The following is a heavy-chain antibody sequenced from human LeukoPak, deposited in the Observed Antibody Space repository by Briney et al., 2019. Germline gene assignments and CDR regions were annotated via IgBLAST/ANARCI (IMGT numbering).Heavy chain of an antibody. CDR3: AKRRTTVITMDYFDY. V-gene: IGHV3-23*01. Sequence: GGSLRLSCAASGFTFSSYSMNWVRQAPGKGLEWVSGISGGAGTPYYADSVKGRFTISRDNSKSTLYLQMTSLRAEDTAVYYCAKRRTTVITMDYFDYWGQGTLVTVSS. D-gene: IGHD4-17*01. J-gene: IGHJ4*02. CDR2: ISGGAGTP. CDR1: GFTFSSYS.